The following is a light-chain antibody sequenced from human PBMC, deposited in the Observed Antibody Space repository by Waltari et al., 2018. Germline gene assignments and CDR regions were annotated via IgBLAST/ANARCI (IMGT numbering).Light chain of an antibody. CDR2: WAS. V-gene: IGKV4-1*01. J-gene: IGKJ2*01. Sequence: DIVMTQSPDSLAVYLGERATITCKSSQSVLNSANNKNSLAWYQQKPGQSPKLLLYWASTGEYGVPDRCSGGGSGTAFTLTISSLQAEDVAIYYCQHYYRAPHTFGQGTKLEIK. CDR3: QHYYRAPHT. CDR1: QSVLNSANNKNS.